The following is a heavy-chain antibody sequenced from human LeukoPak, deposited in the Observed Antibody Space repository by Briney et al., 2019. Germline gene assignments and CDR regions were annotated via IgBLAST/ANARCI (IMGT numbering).Heavy chain of an antibody. CDR3: ARESAGYGDYTFGP. J-gene: IGHJ5*02. V-gene: IGHV4-34*01. Sequence: SETLSLTCAVYGGSFSGYYWSWIRQPPGKGLEWIGEINHSGSTNYNPSLKSRVTISVDTSKNQFSLRLSSVTAADTAVYYCARESAGYGDYTFGPWGQGTLVTVSS. D-gene: IGHD4-17*01. CDR2: INHSGST. CDR1: GGSFSGYY.